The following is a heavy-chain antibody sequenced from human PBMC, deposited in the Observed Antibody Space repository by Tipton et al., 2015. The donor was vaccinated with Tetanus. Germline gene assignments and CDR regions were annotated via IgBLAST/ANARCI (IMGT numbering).Heavy chain of an antibody. J-gene: IGHJ4*02. V-gene: IGHV4-31*03. D-gene: IGHD3-3*01. CDR2: ISNSGST. Sequence: TLSLTCTVSGDSMTKYYWSWIRQHPGEGLEWIGYISNSGSTYYNPSLKSRVTISADTSQKQISLKVNSVTAADTAVYYCARANNDFPKKGPFDSWGQGSLVIVSS. CDR1: GDSMTKYY. CDR3: ARANNDFPKKGPFDS.